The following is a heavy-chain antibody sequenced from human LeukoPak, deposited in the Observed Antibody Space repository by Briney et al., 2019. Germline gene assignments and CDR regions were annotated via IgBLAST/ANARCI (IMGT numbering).Heavy chain of an antibody. J-gene: IGHJ4*02. CDR3: ARGDVVVVTAIQIDY. Sequence: ASVKVSCKASGYTFTSYYMHWVRQAPGQGLEWMGIINPSGGSTSYAQKFQGRVTMTRDTSTSTVYMDLSSLRSEDTAVYYCARGDVVVVTAIQIDYWGQGTVVTVSS. CDR2: INPSGGST. CDR1: GYTFTSYY. V-gene: IGHV1-46*01. D-gene: IGHD2-21*02.